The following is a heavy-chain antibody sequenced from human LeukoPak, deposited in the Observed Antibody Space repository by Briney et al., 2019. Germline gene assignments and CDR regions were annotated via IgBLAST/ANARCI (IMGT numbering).Heavy chain of an antibody. Sequence: PGGSLRLSCAVSGFTFSNYAMTWVRQAPGKGLEWVSEITGSGNSTYYADSVKGRFTISRDNSKNTLYLQMNSLRAEDTAVYYCAIEYYYDSSGRIFDYWGQGTLVTVSS. V-gene: IGHV3-23*01. CDR2: ITGSGNST. J-gene: IGHJ4*02. CDR3: AIEYYYDSSGRIFDY. D-gene: IGHD3-22*01. CDR1: GFTFSNYA.